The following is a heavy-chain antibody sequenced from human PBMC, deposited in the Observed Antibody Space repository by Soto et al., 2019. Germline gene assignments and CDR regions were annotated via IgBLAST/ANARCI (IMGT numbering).Heavy chain of an antibody. CDR2: MNPSSGNT. J-gene: IGHJ5*02. Sequence: QVQLVQSGAEVKKPGASVKVSCKASGYTFTNYEINWVRQATGQGLEWMGWMNPSSGNTGYAHKFQGRVTMTRNISISTAYMELSRLGSDDTAIYYCARMAASGSLNWFDPWGQGTLVTVSS. D-gene: IGHD3-10*01. V-gene: IGHV1-8*01. CDR1: GYTFTNYE. CDR3: ARMAASGSLNWFDP.